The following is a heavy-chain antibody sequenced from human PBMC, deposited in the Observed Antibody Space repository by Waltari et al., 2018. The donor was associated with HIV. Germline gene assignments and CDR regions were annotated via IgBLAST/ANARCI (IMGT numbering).Heavy chain of an antibody. Sequence: EVQLVESGGSVVRPGGSLRLSCAACGVTLEDYGMSGVRQAPGKGLEWLSGINWNAGSLGYADSVKGRFTISRDTAKNALYLQMNNLRAEDTALYHCARDKVAGAMDGGDGMDVWGQGTTVIVSS. D-gene: IGHD2-2*01. CDR2: INWNAGSL. CDR1: GVTLEDYG. V-gene: IGHV3-20*01. J-gene: IGHJ6*02. CDR3: ARDKVAGAMDGGDGMDV.